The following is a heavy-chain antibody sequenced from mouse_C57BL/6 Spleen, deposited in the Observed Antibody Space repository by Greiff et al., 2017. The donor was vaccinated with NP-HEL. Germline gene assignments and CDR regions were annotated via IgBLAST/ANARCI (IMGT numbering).Heavy chain of an antibody. J-gene: IGHJ3*01. Sequence: VQLQQSGAELVKPGASVKLSCKASGYTFTEYTIHWVKQRSGQGLEWIGWFYPGSGSIKYNEKFKDKATLTADKSSSTVYMELSRLASEVSAVYICARYVVLWLRRAWFSYWGQGTLVTVSA. CDR2: FYPGSGSI. V-gene: IGHV1-62-2*01. CDR1: GYTFTEYT. CDR3: ARYVVLWLRRAWFSY. D-gene: IGHD2-2*01.